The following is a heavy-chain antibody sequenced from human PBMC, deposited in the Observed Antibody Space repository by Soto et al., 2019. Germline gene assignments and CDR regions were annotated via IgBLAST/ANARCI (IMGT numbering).Heavy chain of an antibody. CDR3: ARDRGVAPPVAGNTHYYYYMDV. D-gene: IGHD6-19*01. J-gene: IGHJ6*03. Sequence: QDQLVQSGVEAKKPGASEKVSCKASGYSFTNYGITWVRQAPGQGCEWMGWISAYNGNTNYAQKFQGRVTMTTDASTSTAYWELRSLRSDDTAVYYCARDRGVAPPVAGNTHYYYYMDVWGKGTTVTVSS. V-gene: IGHV1-18*01. CDR2: ISAYNGNT. CDR1: GYSFTNYG.